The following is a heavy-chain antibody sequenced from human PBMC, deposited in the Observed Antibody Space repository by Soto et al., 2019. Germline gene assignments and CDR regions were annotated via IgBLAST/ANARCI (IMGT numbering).Heavy chain of an antibody. J-gene: IGHJ4*02. CDR2: FRGSSDDGTT. Sequence: EVQLLESGGGLVQPGGSLRLSCAASGFTFSSYSMSWVRQAPGKGLEWVSGFRGSSDDGTTYYADSVKGRFTISSDNSKNMLIMQMNSLRAEDTAIYYGAKKVNSGSGSQYFDYWGQGTLVTVSS. CDR3: AKKVNSGSGSQYFDY. D-gene: IGHD3-10*01. V-gene: IGHV3-23*01. CDR1: GFTFSSYS.